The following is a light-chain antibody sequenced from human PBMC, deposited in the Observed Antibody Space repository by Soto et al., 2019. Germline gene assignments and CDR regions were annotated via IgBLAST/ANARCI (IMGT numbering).Light chain of an antibody. CDR1: QSVSSY. CDR2: DAS. Sequence: EIVVTQSPATLSLSPGERATLSCRASQSVSSYLAWYQQKPGQAPRLLIYDASNRATGIPARFSGSGHGTDFTLTISSLETEEFAVYYCQQRSNWHPDTFGGGTKVEIK. J-gene: IGKJ4*01. V-gene: IGKV3D-11*02. CDR3: QQRSNWHPDT.